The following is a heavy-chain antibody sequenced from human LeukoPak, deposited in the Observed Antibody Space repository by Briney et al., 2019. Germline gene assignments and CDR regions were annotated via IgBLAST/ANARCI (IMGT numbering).Heavy chain of an antibody. CDR2: IYYSGST. D-gene: IGHD6-19*01. CDR3: AKQDSSGWYRGSFWFDS. CDR1: GFSISSYY. V-gene: IGHV4-59*08. Sequence: KPSETLSLTCAVSGFSISSYYWSWIRQPPGKGLEWIGYIYYSGSTYYTPSLKSRVTISRDTSKNPFSLQLSTVTAADTAVYYCAKQDSSGWYRGSFWFDSWGQGTLVTVSS. J-gene: IGHJ5*01.